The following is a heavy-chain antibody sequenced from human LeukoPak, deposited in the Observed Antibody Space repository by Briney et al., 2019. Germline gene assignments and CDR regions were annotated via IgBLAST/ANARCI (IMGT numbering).Heavy chain of an antibody. CDR3: ARGRGYGGNYLRSFDI. CDR1: GDSIGSYF. J-gene: IGHJ3*02. D-gene: IGHD1-26*01. V-gene: IGHV4-59*08. CDR2: NSGST. Sequence: SEALSLTCTVSGDSIGSYFWSWIRQPPGKGLEWIGYNSGSTNYNPSLKSRVTILLDRSKNQFSLKLSPVTAADTAIYYCARGRGYGGNYLRSFDIWGQGTMVTVSS.